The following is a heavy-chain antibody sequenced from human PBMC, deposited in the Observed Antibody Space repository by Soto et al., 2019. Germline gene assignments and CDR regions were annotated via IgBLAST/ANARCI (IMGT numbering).Heavy chain of an antibody. CDR3: AREGNLGRWLQPLDF. CDR1: GDSISAYS. V-gene: IGHV4-59*01. J-gene: IGHJ4*02. D-gene: IGHD5-12*01. Sequence: QVQLQVSAPGLVKSSETLSLTCTVSGDSISAYSWSWVRQPPGKGLEWIGNIHYNGNTKYNPSLKSRVSMSVDTSKNQFSLRLISVTAADTAKYFCAREGNLGRWLQPLDFWGQGTLVTVSS. CDR2: IHYNGNT.